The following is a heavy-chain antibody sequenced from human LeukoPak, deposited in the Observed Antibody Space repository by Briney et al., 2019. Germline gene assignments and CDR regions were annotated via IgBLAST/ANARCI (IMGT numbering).Heavy chain of an antibody. CDR2: IRYDGTHQ. D-gene: IGHD2-15*01. V-gene: IGHV3-30*02. CDR3: AKILGGLLRDYLDY. Sequence: GWSLKLSCAASGFNFSTYGLHWVRQAPGKGLEWVAFIRYDGTHQYYADSVKGRFTISRDNSKNTLYLQMNSLRPGDTAVYYCAKILGGLLRDYLDYWGHGILVTVSS. J-gene: IGHJ4*01. CDR1: GFNFSTYG.